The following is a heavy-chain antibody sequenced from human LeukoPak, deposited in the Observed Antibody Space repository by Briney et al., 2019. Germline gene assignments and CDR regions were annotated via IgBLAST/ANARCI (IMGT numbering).Heavy chain of an antibody. V-gene: IGHV1-18*01. J-gene: IGHJ4*02. CDR1: GYTFTSYG. Sequence: ASVKVSCKASGYTFTSYGISWVRQAPGQGLEWMGWISAYNGNTNYAQKLQARVTMTTDTSTSTAYMELRSLRSDDTAVYYRARDGLRIAARPDYFDYWGQGTLVTVSS. CDR2: ISAYNGNT. CDR3: ARDGLRIAARPDYFDY. D-gene: IGHD6-6*01.